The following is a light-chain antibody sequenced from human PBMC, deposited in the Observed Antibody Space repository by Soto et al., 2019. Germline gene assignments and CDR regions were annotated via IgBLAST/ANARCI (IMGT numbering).Light chain of an antibody. J-gene: IGKJ4*01. V-gene: IGKV1-39*01. CDR2: AAS. CDR3: QQSYSTPLA. Sequence: DIQMTQSPSSLSASLGDRVTITCRASQSITTYLNWYQQKPGKAPKLLIYAASNLQSGVPSRFSGSGSGTEFTLTICSMQREDFATYYCQQSYSTPLAFGGGTKVEIK. CDR1: QSITTY.